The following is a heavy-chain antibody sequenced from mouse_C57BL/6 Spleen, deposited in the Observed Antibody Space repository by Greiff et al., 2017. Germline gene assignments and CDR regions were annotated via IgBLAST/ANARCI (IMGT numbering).Heavy chain of an antibody. J-gene: IGHJ2*01. CDR1: GFTFSSYA. CDR2: ISDGGSYT. Sequence: EVQRVESGGGLVKPGGSLKLSCAASGFTFSSYAMSWVRQTPEKRLEWVATISDGGSYTYYPDNVKGRFTISRDNAKNNLYLQMSHLKSEDTAMYYCARDSQSPFDYWGQGTTLTVSS. V-gene: IGHV5-4*01. D-gene: IGHD6-2*01. CDR3: ARDSQSPFDY.